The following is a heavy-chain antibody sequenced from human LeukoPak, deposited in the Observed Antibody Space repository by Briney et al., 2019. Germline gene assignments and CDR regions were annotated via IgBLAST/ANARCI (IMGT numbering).Heavy chain of an antibody. J-gene: IGHJ4*02. CDR1: RFTFSDYY. Sequence: GGSLRLSCAASRFTFSDYYMSWIRQAPGKGLEWVSYISSSGSTIYYADSVKGRFTISRDNAKNSLYLQMNSLRAEDTAVYYCARVGDIVVVPAASFDYWGQGTLVTVSS. D-gene: IGHD2-2*01. CDR2: ISSSGSTI. V-gene: IGHV3-11*01. CDR3: ARVGDIVVVPAASFDY.